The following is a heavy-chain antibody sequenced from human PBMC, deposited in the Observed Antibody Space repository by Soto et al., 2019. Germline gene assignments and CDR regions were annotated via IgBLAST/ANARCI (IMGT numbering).Heavy chain of an antibody. J-gene: IGHJ6*04. CDR1: GFTFSSYG. CDR2: ISYDGSNK. Sequence: QVQLVESGGGVVQPGRSLRLSCAASGFTFSSYGMHWVRQAPGKGLEWVAVISYDGSNKYYADSVKGRFTISRDNSKNTLYMQMNSLRAEDTAVYYCAKGPAIVLVPAAMNYYYGMDVCGKGTPVTVAA. D-gene: IGHD2-2*01. CDR3: AKGPAIVLVPAAMNYYYGMDV. V-gene: IGHV3-30*18.